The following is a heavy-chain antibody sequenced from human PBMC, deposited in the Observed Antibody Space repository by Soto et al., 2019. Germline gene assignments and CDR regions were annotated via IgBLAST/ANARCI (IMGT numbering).Heavy chain of an antibody. CDR1: GFTFSSYS. CDR2: ISSSSSTI. Sequence: PGGSLRLSCAASGFTFSSYSMNWVRQAPGKGLEWVSYISSSSSTIYYADSVKGRFTISRDNAKNSLYLQMNSLRAEDTAVYYCARDRATIFGVVVVPFDYWGQGTLVTVSS. D-gene: IGHD3-3*01. J-gene: IGHJ4*02. V-gene: IGHV3-48*01. CDR3: ARDRATIFGVVVVPFDY.